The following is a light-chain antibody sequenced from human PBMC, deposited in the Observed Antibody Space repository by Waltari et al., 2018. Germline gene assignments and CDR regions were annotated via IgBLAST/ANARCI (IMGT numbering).Light chain of an antibody. CDR1: QSVSSY. J-gene: IGKJ4*01. CDR3: QQRSSWPLLT. V-gene: IGKV3-11*01. CDR2: DAS. Sequence: EIVLTQSPATLSLSPGERGTLSCRASQSVSSYLAWYQQKPGQAPRLLIYDASNRATGIPARFSGSGSGTDFTLTISSLEPEDFAVYYCQQRSSWPLLTFGGGTKVEIK.